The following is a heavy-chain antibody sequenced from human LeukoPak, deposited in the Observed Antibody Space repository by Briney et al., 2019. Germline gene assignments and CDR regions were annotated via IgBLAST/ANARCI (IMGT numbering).Heavy chain of an antibody. J-gene: IGHJ1*01. CDR2: IYYSGST. D-gene: IGHD3-22*01. Sequence: SQTLSLTCTVSGGSISSGGYYWSRIRQHPGKGLEWIGYIYYSGSTYYNPSLKSRVTISVDTSKNQFSLKLSSVTAADTAVYYCARGGYYDSSGYSFQHWGQGTLVTVSS. CDR1: GGSISSGGYY. V-gene: IGHV4-31*03. CDR3: ARGGYYDSSGYSFQH.